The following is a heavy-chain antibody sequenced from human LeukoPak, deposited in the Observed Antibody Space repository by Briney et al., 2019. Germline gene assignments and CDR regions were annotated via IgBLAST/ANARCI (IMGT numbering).Heavy chain of an antibody. D-gene: IGHD2-15*01. CDR3: AKGGVVHAFNI. CDR2: INGGGGST. Sequence: GGSLRLSCEGSGFTFSNAWMTWVRQAPGKGLEWVSAINGGGGSTYYADSVKGRFTIPRDNSKSTLYLQMNSLRAEDTAVYYCAKGGVVHAFNIWGQGTMVTVSS. V-gene: IGHV3-23*01. CDR1: GFTFSNAW. J-gene: IGHJ3*02.